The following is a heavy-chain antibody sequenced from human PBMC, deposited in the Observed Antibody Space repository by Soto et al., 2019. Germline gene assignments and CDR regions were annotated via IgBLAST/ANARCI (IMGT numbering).Heavy chain of an antibody. J-gene: IGHJ4*02. CDR3: ARLRGRRIAVAGRVDY. CDR2: IYPGDSDT. CDR1: GYSFTSYW. V-gene: IGHV5-51*01. D-gene: IGHD6-19*01. Sequence: GESLKISCKGSGYSFTSYWIGWVRQMPGKGLEWMGIIYPGDSDTRYSPSFQGQVTISADKSISTAYLQWSSLKASDTAMYYCARLRGRRIAVAGRVDYWGQGTLVTVSS.